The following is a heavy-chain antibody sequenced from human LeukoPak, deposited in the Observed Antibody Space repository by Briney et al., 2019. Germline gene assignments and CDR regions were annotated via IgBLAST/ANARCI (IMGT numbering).Heavy chain of an antibody. CDR1: GGSITNYY. CDR2: IYTSGST. J-gene: IGHJ4*02. D-gene: IGHD5-24*01. Sequence: PSETLSLTCTVSGGSITNYYWSWIRQPAGKGLEWIGRIYTSGSTNYNPSLKSRVTISVDTSKNQFSLKLSSVTAADTAVYYCTRRCKDAYTLYCFDYWGQGILVTVSS. V-gene: IGHV4-4*07. CDR3: TRRCKDAYTLYCFDY.